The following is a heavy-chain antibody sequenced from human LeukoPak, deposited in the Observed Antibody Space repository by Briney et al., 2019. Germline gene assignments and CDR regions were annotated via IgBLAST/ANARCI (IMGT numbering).Heavy chain of an antibody. J-gene: IGHJ4*02. CDR1: GYTFTSYG. D-gene: IGHD1-26*01. CDR2: ISGKNDNT. Sequence: ASVKVSCKASGYTFTSYGISWVRQAPGQWLEWMGWISGKNDNTNSARKLQGSVTMTTDTSTSTAYMELRSLRSDGTAVYYCSRHPRVGATRVDYCGQGTLVTVSS. V-gene: IGHV1-18*01. CDR3: SRHPRVGATRVDY.